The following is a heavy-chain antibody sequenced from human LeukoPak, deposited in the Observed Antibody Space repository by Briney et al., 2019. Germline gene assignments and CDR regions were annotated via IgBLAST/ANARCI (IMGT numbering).Heavy chain of an antibody. Sequence: SETLSLTCAVYGGSFSGYYWSWIRQPPGKGLEWIGYIYYSGSTNYNPSLKSRVTISVDTSKNQFSLKLSSVTAADTAVYYCASTVFGVTYNWFDPWGQGTLVTVSS. CDR3: ASTVFGVTYNWFDP. CDR1: GGSFSGYY. J-gene: IGHJ5*02. CDR2: IYYSGST. V-gene: IGHV4-59*01. D-gene: IGHD3-3*01.